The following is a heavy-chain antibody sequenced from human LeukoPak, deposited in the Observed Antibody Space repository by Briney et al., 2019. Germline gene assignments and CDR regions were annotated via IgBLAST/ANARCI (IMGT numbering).Heavy chain of an antibody. CDR1: GYTFTSYD. CDR2: MNPNSGNT. V-gene: IGHV1-8*01. Sequence: GASVKVSCKASGYTFTSYDINWVRQATGQGLEWMGWMNPNSGNTGYAQKFQGRVTMTRNTSISTAYMELSSLRSEDTAVYYCARDTNDVRSYYFDYWGQGTLVTVSS. D-gene: IGHD1-1*01. CDR3: ARDTNDVRSYYFDY. J-gene: IGHJ4*02.